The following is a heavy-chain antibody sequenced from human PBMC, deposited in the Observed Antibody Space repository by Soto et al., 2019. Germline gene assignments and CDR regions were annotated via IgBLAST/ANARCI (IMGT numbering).Heavy chain of an antibody. J-gene: IGHJ4*02. D-gene: IGHD3-10*01. CDR3: ASRSGSYYFDY. CDR1: GYSFTSYW. V-gene: IGHV5-10-1*01. CDR2: IDPSDSYT. Sequence: GESLKISCKGSGYSFTSYWNSWVRQMPGKGLEWMGRIDPSDSYTNYSPSFQGHVTISADKSISTAYLQWSSLKASDTALYYCASRSGSYYFDYWGKGTLVTVSS.